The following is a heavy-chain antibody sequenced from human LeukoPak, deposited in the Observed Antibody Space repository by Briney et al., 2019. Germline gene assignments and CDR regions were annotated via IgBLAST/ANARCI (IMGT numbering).Heavy chain of an antibody. J-gene: IGHJ6*03. CDR1: VGSIIRYY. Sequence: SETLSLTRTFSVGSIIRYYWSCIRQPAVKGVDCIGRIYTIGSTNYNLSITTRVTMSADTSKNQFSLKLSYVTAADTAAYHCARCSAPAPGYMDVWGKGTTVTVSS. CDR2: IYTIGST. V-gene: IGHV4-4*07. CDR3: ARCSAPAPGYMDV. D-gene: IGHD1-14*01.